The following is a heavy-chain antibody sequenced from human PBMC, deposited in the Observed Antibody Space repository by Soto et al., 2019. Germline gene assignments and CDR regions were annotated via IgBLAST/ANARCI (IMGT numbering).Heavy chain of an antibody. J-gene: IGHJ3*02. CDR1: GFSLSTSGVG. D-gene: IGHD1-1*01. CDR3: AHRGEITIPEFAFDI. CDR2: IYWDDDK. Sequence: QITLKESGPTLVKPTQTLTLTCTFSGFSLSTSGVGVGWIRQPPGKALEWLALIYWDDDKRYSPSLKSRLTITKDTSKNQVVLTMTNMDPVDTATYYCAHRGEITIPEFAFDIWGQGTMVTVSS. V-gene: IGHV2-5*02.